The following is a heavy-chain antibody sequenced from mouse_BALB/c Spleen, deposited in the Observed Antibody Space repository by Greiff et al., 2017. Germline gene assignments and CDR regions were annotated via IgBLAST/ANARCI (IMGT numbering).Heavy chain of an antibody. CDR3: ARSIITTVVATSYWYFDV. D-gene: IGHD1-1*01. V-gene: IGHV5-17*02. J-gene: IGHJ1*01. CDR1: GFTFSSFG. Sequence: EVMLVESGGGLVQPGGSRKLSCAASGFTFSSFGMHWVRQAPEKGLEWVAYISSGSSTIYYADTVKGRFTISRDNPKNTLFLQMTSLRSEDTAMYYCARSIITTVVATSYWYFDVWGAGTTVTVSS. CDR2: ISSGSSTI.